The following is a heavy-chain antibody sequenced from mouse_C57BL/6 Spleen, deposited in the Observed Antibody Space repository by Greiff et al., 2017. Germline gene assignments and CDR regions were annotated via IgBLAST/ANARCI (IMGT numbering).Heavy chain of an antibody. CDR2: IDPENGDT. J-gene: IGHJ1*03. CDR1: GFNIKDDY. CDR3: TRTTVVATWRYFDV. Sequence: VQLQQSGAELVRPGASVKLSCTASGFNIKDDYMHWVKQRPEQGLEWIGWIDPENGDTEYASKFQGKATITADTSSNTAYLQLSSLTSEDTAVYYGTRTTVVATWRYFDVWGTGTTVTVSS. D-gene: IGHD1-1*01. V-gene: IGHV14-4*01.